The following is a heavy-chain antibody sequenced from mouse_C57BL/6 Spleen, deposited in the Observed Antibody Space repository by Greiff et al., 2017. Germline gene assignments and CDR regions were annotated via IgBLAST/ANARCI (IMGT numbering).Heavy chain of an antibody. CDR2: IYPGDGDT. J-gene: IGHJ2*01. Sequence: VQLQQSGPELVKPGASVKISCKASGYAFSSSWMNWVKQRPGKGLEWIGRIYPGDGDTNYNGKFKGKATLTADKSSSTAYMQLSSLSSEDSAVYFCAGGGWYYWGQGTTLTVSS. V-gene: IGHV1-82*01. D-gene: IGHD2-3*01. CDR3: AGGGWYY. CDR1: GYAFSSSW.